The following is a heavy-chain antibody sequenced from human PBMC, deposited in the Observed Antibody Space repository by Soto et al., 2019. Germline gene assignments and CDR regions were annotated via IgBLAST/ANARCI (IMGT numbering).Heavy chain of an antibody. V-gene: IGHV3-9*01. CDR2: ISWNSGSI. Sequence: EVQLVESGGGLVQPGRSLRLSCAASGFTFDDYAMHWVRQAPGKGLEWVSGISWNSGSIGYADSVKGRFTISRDNAKNSLYLQMNSLRAEDTALYYCAKDSTIFGVDYTGSGAFDIWGQGTMVTVSS. D-gene: IGHD3-3*01. CDR3: AKDSTIFGVDYTGSGAFDI. J-gene: IGHJ3*02. CDR1: GFTFDDYA.